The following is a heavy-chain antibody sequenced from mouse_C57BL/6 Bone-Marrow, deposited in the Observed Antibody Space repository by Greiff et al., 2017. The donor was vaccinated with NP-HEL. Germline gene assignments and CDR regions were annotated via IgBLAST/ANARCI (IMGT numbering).Heavy chain of an antibody. CDR2: IYPRSGNT. V-gene: IGHV1-81*01. CDR3: ARERYGSSPYYCDY. Sequence: VQLQQSGAELARPGASVKLSCKASGYTFTSYGISWVKQRTGQGLEWIGEIYPRSGNTYYNEKFKGKATLTADKSSSTAYMELRSLTSEDSAVYFCARERYGSSPYYCDYWGQGTTLTVSS. J-gene: IGHJ2*01. D-gene: IGHD1-1*01. CDR1: GYTFTSYG.